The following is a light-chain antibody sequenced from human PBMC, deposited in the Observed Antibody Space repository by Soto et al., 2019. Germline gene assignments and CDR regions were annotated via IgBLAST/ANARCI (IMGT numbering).Light chain of an antibody. V-gene: IGLV2-14*01. J-gene: IGLJ3*02. CDR2: EVS. CDR3: SSYTTSRTWV. Sequence: QSALPQPASVSGSPGQSITISCTGTSSDVGNYNYVSWYQHHPGKAPKLMIYEVSYRPSGVSVRFSGSKSGNTASLTISGLQAEDEANYYCSSYTTSRTWVFGGGTKLTVL. CDR1: SSDVGNYNY.